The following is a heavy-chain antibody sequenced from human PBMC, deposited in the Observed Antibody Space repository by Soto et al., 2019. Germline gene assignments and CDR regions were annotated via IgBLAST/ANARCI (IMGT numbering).Heavy chain of an antibody. D-gene: IGHD2-15*01. CDR2: IYKSTTT. CDR1: GDSISTVDYF. Sequence: SETLSLTCSVSGDSISTVDYFWAWIRQPPGQALEYIGYIYKSTTTYYNPSFESRVAISLDTSKSQFSPTVTSATAADTAVYFCARGRYCLTGRCFPNWFDSWGQGTLVTVSS. V-gene: IGHV4-30-4*01. J-gene: IGHJ5*01. CDR3: ARGRYCLTGRCFPNWFDS.